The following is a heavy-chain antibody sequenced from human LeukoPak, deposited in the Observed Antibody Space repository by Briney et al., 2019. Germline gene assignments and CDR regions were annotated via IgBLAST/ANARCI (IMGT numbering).Heavy chain of an antibody. J-gene: IGHJ4*02. CDR1: GFTFGNYA. CDR3: AKGDNDILTGYYNSFDY. V-gene: IGHV3-23*01. Sequence: GGSLRLSCEASGFTFGNYAMNWVRQAPGKGLEWVSTISGTGSSTYYSDSVKGRFTISRDNSKNTLYLQMNSLRAEDTAVYFCAKGDNDILTGYYNSFDYWGQGTLVTVSS. D-gene: IGHD3-9*01. CDR2: ISGTGSST.